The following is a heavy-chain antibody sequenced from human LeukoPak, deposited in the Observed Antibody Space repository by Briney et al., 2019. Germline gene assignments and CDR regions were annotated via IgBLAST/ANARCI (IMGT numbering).Heavy chain of an antibody. V-gene: IGHV3-23*01. J-gene: IGHJ4*02. D-gene: IGHD6-19*01. CDR1: GFTFSRHA. CDR3: AKSERITVAGIDY. Sequence: GGSLRLSCAASGFTFSRHAMSWVRQAPGTGLQWVSAISGSGSSTYYADSVKGRFTISRDNSKNTLYLQLNSLRAEDTAVYYCAKSERITVAGIDYWGQGTLVTVSS. CDR2: ISGSGSST.